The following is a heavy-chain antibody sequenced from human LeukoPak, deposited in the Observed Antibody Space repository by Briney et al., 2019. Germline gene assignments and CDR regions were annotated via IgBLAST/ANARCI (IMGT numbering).Heavy chain of an antibody. CDR2: INSDGSST. Sequence: GGSLRLSCAASGFTFSSYWMHWVRQAPGKGLVWVSRINSDGSSTSYADSVKGRFTISRDNADNSLYLQMNSLRAEDTAVYYCARDSGDAPHYYYYYYMDVWGKGTTVTVSS. CDR1: GFTFSSYW. J-gene: IGHJ6*03. CDR3: ARDSGDAPHYYYYYYMDV. V-gene: IGHV3-74*01. D-gene: IGHD1-26*01.